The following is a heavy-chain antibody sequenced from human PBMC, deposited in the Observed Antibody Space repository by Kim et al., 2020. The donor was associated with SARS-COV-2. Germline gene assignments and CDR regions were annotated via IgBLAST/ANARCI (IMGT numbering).Heavy chain of an antibody. Sequence: NPSLRRRVTISVDTSKNQFSLMLRSVTAADTAVYYCARAGVNMVRDAFDIWGQGTMVTVSS. CDR3: ARAGVNMVRDAFDI. D-gene: IGHD3-10*01. J-gene: IGHJ3*02. V-gene: IGHV4-31*02.